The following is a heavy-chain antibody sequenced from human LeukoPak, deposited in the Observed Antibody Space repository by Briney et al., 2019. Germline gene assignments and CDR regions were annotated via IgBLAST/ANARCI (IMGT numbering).Heavy chain of an antibody. V-gene: IGHV3-23*01. D-gene: IGHD2-2*01. CDR2: MTGSGGIT. Sequence: GGSLRLSCAASGFTFSSYAMSWVRQAPGKGLEWVSVMTGSGGITYYADSVKGRFTISRDNSNNTLYLHMSSLRAEDTALYYCAKDRQKYCSSSTCYSTAFDLWGQGTMVTVSS. CDR3: AKDRQKYCSSSTCYSTAFDL. CDR1: GFTFSSYA. J-gene: IGHJ3*01.